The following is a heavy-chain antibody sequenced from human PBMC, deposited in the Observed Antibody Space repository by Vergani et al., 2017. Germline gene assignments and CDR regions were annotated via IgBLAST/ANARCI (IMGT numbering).Heavy chain of an antibody. J-gene: IGHJ3*02. CDR1: GGSFSGYY. V-gene: IGHV4-34*01. Sequence: QVQLQQWGAGLLKPSETLSLTCAVYGGSFSGYYWSWIRQPPGKGLEWIGEINHSGSTNYNPSLKSRVTISVDTSKNQVDLKLSSVTAADTAVYYCARGQRQWLVQREAFDIWGQGTMVTVSS. CDR2: INHSGST. CDR3: ARGQRQWLVQREAFDI. D-gene: IGHD6-19*01.